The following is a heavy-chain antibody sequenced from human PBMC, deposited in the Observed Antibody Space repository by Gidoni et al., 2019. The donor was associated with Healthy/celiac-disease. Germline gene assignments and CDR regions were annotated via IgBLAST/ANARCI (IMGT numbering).Heavy chain of an antibody. CDR3: ARFRNKGAYFDY. CDR1: GFPFSSYD. Sequence: EVQLVDSGGGLVQPGGSLRLSCAAAGFPFSSYDMHWVRQATGKGLEWVSAIGTAGDTYYPGSVKGRFTISRENAKNSLYLQMNSLRAEDTAVYYCARFRNKGAYFDYWGQGTLVTVSS. J-gene: IGHJ4*02. V-gene: IGHV3-13*01. CDR2: IGTAGDT.